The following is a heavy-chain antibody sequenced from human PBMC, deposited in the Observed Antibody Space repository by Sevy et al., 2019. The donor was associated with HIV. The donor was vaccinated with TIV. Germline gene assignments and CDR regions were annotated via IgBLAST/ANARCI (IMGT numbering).Heavy chain of an antibody. Sequence: GGSLRLSCAASGFTFSSFELNWVRQAPGKGLEWVSYISSSGSTVYYADSVKGRFTISRDNAKNSLYLQMNSLRVEDTAVYYCASHYCGGDCYQPLKFEYWGQGTLVTVSS. CDR2: ISSSGSTV. D-gene: IGHD2-21*02. J-gene: IGHJ4*02. V-gene: IGHV3-48*03. CDR3: ASHYCGGDCYQPLKFEY. CDR1: GFTFSSFE.